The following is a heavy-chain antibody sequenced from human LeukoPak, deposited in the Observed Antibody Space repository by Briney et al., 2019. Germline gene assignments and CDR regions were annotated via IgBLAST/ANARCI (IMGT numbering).Heavy chain of an antibody. CDR3: ARGRVSSSSWSSTYYYYFYMDV. CDR1: GGSISSGDYF. CDR2: IDHTGST. D-gene: IGHD6-13*01. Sequence: SETLSLTCTVSGGSISSGDYFWSWIRQPPGKGLEWIGYIDHTGSTNYNPSLNSRVTISRDTSKNHFSLELSSVTAADTAVYFCARGRVSSSSWSSTYYYYFYMDVWGKGTTVTVSS. V-gene: IGHV4-61*03. J-gene: IGHJ6*03.